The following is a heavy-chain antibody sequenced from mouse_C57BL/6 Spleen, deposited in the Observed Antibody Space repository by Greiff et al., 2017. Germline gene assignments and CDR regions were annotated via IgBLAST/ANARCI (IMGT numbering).Heavy chain of an antibody. V-gene: IGHV1-52*01. CDR3: ARVYYGDDAMDY. Sequence: QVQLQQPGAELVRPGSSVKLSCKASGYTFTSYWMHWVKQRPIQGLEWIGNIDPSDSETHYNQKFKDKATLTVDKSSSTAYMQLSSLTSEDSAVYYCARVYYGDDAMDYWGQGTSVTVSS. CDR2: IDPSDSET. D-gene: IGHD1-2*01. CDR1: GYTFTSYW. J-gene: IGHJ4*01.